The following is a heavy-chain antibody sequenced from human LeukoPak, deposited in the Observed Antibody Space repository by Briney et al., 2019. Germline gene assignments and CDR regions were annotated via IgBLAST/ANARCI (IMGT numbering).Heavy chain of an antibody. CDR1: GFSFSSHA. D-gene: IGHD4/OR15-4a*01. CDR3: AKDDYGGFTFDV. Sequence: GGSLRLSCAASGFSFSSHAMNWVRQTPGKGLEWVSSITGSGGRTSYADSVKGRFSISRDNSKNTVYLQTNSLRGEDTAVYYCAKDDYGGFTFDVWGQGTMVTVSS. V-gene: IGHV3-23*01. CDR2: ITGSGGRT. J-gene: IGHJ3*01.